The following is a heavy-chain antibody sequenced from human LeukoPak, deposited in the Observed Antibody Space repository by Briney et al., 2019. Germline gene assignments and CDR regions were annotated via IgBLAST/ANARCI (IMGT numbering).Heavy chain of an antibody. Sequence: GGSLRLSCAASGFTFDDYAMHWVRQAPGKGLEWVSGISWNSGSIGYADSVKGRFTISRDNAKNSLCLQMNSLRAEDTALYYCAKDIGRFPHALDIWGQGTMVTVSS. J-gene: IGHJ3*02. D-gene: IGHD2-21*01. V-gene: IGHV3-9*01. CDR2: ISWNSGSI. CDR1: GFTFDDYA. CDR3: AKDIGRFPHALDI.